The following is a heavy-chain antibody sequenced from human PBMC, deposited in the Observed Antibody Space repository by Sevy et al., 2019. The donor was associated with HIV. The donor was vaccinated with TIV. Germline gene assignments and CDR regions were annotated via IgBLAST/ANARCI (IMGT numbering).Heavy chain of an antibody. CDR3: ARDCSSTTCLWGMDV. Sequence: GGSLRLSCAASGFTFSNYWMSWVRQAPGKGLEWVAHIKRDGSEKYYVDSVKGRFTISRDNGKNSLYLQMNSLRAEDTAVYYCARDCSSTTCLWGMDVWGQGTTVTVSS. CDR2: IKRDGSEK. J-gene: IGHJ6*02. CDR1: GFTFSNYW. V-gene: IGHV3-7*03. D-gene: IGHD2-2*01.